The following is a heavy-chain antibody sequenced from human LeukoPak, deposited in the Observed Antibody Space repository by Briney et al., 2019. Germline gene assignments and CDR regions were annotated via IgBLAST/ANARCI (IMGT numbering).Heavy chain of an antibody. V-gene: IGHV4-34*01. J-gene: IGHJ4*02. CDR2: INRSGST. D-gene: IGHD4-17*01. Sequence: SETLSLTCAVYGGSFSGYYRSWIRQPPGKGLEWIGEINRSGSTNYNPSLKSRVTISVDTSKNQFSLKLSSVTAADTAVYYCARKLGIFTVTTAFDYWGQGTLVTVSS. CDR3: ARKLGIFTVTTAFDY. CDR1: GGSFSGYY.